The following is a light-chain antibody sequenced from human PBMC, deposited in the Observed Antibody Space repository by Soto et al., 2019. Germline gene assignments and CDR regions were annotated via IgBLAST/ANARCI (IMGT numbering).Light chain of an antibody. J-gene: IGKJ1*01. V-gene: IGKV1D-12*01. Sequence: DIQMTQSPSSVSASVGDRVTITCRASQAISTWLAWYQQKPGKAPKLLIYAASNLQTGVPSRFSGSGSGTDVTLTISSLQPDDVATYYCQQANSVPRTFGQGTKVEIK. CDR3: QQANSVPRT. CDR2: AAS. CDR1: QAISTW.